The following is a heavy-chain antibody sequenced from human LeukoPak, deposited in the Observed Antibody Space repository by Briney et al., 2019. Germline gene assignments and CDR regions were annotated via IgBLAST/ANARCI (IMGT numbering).Heavy chain of an antibody. CDR1: GFPFEDYA. CDR2: ISWKSGSV. Sequence: GGSLRLSCAASGFPFEDYAMHWVRQCPGKGLEWVSGISWKSGSVAYADSVRGRFAISRDDAKNSLFLQLNSVRPEDTALYYCVRSMTRGHTNWDFRSGFYYDSWGQGTLVAVSS. D-gene: IGHD3-3*01. CDR3: VRSMTRGHTNWDFRSGFYYDS. J-gene: IGHJ4*02. V-gene: IGHV3-9*01.